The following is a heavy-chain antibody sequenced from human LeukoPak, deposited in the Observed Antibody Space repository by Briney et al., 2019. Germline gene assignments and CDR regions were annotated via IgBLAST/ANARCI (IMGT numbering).Heavy chain of an antibody. V-gene: IGHV1-2*02. CDR2: INPTSGGT. Sequence: ASVKVSCKASGYTFTGYYMYWVRQAPGQGLEWMGWINPTSGGTNYAQKFQGRVTMTRDTSISTAYMELSSLRSDDAAFYYCATAFSLADFDYWGQGTLVTVSS. CDR1: GYTFTGYY. J-gene: IGHJ4*02. CDR3: ATAFSLADFDY.